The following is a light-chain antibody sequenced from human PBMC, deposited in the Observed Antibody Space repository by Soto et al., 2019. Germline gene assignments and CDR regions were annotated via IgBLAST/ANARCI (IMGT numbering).Light chain of an antibody. CDR3: QQGYTSAIT. Sequence: DIQMTQSQSSLSVSVGDRVTITSRASQSIGKHLNWYQQKPGKAPKFLIYAASNLQSGVPSRFSGSGSGTDFTLTVNSLQPEDFATYYCQQGYTSAITFGQGTRLEIK. CDR1: QSIGKH. V-gene: IGKV1-39*01. CDR2: AAS. J-gene: IGKJ5*01.